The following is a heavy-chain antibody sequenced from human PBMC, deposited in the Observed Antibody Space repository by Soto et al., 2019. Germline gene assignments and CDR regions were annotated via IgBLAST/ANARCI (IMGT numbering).Heavy chain of an antibody. J-gene: IGHJ4*02. CDR3: ARDQYYDFWSGYSLPDY. D-gene: IGHD3-3*01. CDR2: INPSGGST. Sequence: GASVKVSCKASGYTFTSYYMHWVRQAPGQGLEWMGIINPSGGSTSYAQKFQGRVTMTRDTSTSTVYMELSSLRSEDTAVYYCARDQYYDFWSGYSLPDYWGQGTLVTVSS. CDR1: GYTFTSYY. V-gene: IGHV1-46*01.